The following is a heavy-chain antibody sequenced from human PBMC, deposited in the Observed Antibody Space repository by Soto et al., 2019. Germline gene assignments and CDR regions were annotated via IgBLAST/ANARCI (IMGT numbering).Heavy chain of an antibody. J-gene: IGHJ6*02. V-gene: IGHV3-66*01. CDR2: IYSGGSI. D-gene: IGHD3-3*01. CDR3: ARDRIADFWSGYRGSMDV. CDR1: GFTVSSNY. Sequence: GGSLRLSCAASGFTVSSNYMSWVRQAPGKGLEWVSVIYSGGSIYYADSVKGRSTISRDNSKNTLYLQMNSLRAEDTAVYYCARDRIADFWSGYRGSMDVWGQGTTVTVSS.